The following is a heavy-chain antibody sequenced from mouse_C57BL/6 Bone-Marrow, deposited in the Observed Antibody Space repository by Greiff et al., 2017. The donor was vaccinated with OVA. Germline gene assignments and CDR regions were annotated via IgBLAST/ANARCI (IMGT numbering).Heavy chain of an antibody. V-gene: IGHV1-74*01. Sequence: QVQLQQPGAELVKPGASVKVSCKASGYTFPSYWMHWVKQRPGQGLEWIGRIHPSDSDTNYNQKFKGKATLTVDKSSSTAYMQRSSLTSEDSAVYYCALPYYYGSLLDYWGQGTSVTVSS. D-gene: IGHD1-1*01. J-gene: IGHJ4*01. CDR3: ALPYYYGSLLDY. CDR1: GYTFPSYW. CDR2: IHPSDSDT.